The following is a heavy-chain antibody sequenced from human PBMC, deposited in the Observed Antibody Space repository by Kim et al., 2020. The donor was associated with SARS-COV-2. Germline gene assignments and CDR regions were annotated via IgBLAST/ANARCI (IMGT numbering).Heavy chain of an antibody. CDR3: ASLVNSPRYYYYYMDV. Sequence: SETLSLTCAVYGGSFSGYYWSWIRQPPGKGLEWIGEINHSGSTNYNPSLKSRVTISVDTSKNQFSLKLSSVTAADTAVYYCASLVNSPRYYYYYMDVWSKRTTVTVSS. D-gene: IGHD6-13*01. J-gene: IGHJ6*03. V-gene: IGHV4-34*01. CDR2: INHSGST. CDR1: GGSFSGYY.